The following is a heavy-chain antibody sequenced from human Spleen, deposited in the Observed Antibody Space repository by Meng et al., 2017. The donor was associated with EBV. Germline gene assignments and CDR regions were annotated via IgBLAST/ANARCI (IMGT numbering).Heavy chain of an antibody. CDR1: GASVSSGSYY. CDR3: VREDVWENYRSYVH. V-gene: IGHV4-61*01. D-gene: IGHD3-16*02. CDR2: IYYSGST. Sequence: QVQLQESGPGPVKPSEPLSLTCTVSGASVSSGSYYWSWIRQPPGKGLEWIGYIYYSGSTNYNPSLKSRVTISVDMSKNQFSLKLSSVTAADTAMYYCVREDVWENYRSYVHWGQGPLVTVYS. J-gene: IGHJ4*02.